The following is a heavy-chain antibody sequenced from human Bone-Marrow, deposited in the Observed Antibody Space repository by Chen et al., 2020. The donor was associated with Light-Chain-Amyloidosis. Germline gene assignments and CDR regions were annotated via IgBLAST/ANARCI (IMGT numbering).Heavy chain of an antibody. CDR2: FYYTGIP. V-gene: IGHV4-39*07. Sequence: QLQLQESGPRVVKPSETLSLTCAASGGSISGTSYDWVWSRQPPGKGLEWMGTFYYTGIPYYNPSLKSRVTISVDMSKNQFALILSSVTAADTAVYHCAREVPAVKKNYMDAWGKGTTVIVSS. CDR1: GGSISGTSYD. CDR3: AREVPAVKKNYMDA. J-gene: IGHJ6*03. D-gene: IGHD2-2*01.